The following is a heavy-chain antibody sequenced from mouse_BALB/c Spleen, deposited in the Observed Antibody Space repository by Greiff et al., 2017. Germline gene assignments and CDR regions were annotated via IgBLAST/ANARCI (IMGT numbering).Heavy chain of an antibody. J-gene: IGHJ3*01. Sequence: EVQLQQSGAELVKPGASVKLSCTASGFNIKDTYMHWVKQRPGQGLEWIGRIDPANGNTKYDPKFQGKATITADTSSNTAYLQLSSLTSEDTAVYYCAQIRFQIYYGNYEAYWGQGTLVTVSA. D-gene: IGHD2-1*01. V-gene: IGHV14-3*02. CDR3: AQIRFQIYYGNYEAY. CDR2: IDPANGNT. CDR1: GFNIKDTY.